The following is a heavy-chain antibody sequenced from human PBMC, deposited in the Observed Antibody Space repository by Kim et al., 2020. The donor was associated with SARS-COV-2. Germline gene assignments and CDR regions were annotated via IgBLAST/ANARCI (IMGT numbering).Heavy chain of an antibody. CDR1: GFTFDDYA. CDR2: ISWNSGSI. Sequence: GGSLRLSCAASGFTFDDYAMHWVRQPPGKGLEWVSGISWNSGSIGYADSVKGRFTISRDNAKNSLYLQMNSLRAEDTALYYCAKAGAIGYDYYGMDVWGQETTVTVSS. CDR3: AKAGAIGYDYYGMDV. J-gene: IGHJ6*02. D-gene: IGHD1-26*01. V-gene: IGHV3-9*01.